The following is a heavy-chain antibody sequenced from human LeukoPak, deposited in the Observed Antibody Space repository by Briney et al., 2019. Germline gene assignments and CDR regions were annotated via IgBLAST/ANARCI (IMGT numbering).Heavy chain of an antibody. Sequence: GGSLRLVCAAPAFIVSNYWMSSVRQAPGKGREWVANIKEDGSEKYYVDSVKCRFTISRDNAKNSLYLQMNSLRADDTAVYYCARDYYYGSGSYHIWGQGTLVTVSS. CDR3: ARDYYYGSGSYHI. CDR1: AFIVSNYW. CDR2: IKEDGSEK. J-gene: IGHJ4*02. V-gene: IGHV3-7*01. D-gene: IGHD3-10*01.